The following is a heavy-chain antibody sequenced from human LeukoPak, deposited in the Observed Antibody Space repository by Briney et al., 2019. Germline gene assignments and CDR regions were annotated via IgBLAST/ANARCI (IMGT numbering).Heavy chain of an antibody. CDR2: IYYSGST. CDR1: GGSISSGGYY. CDR3: ARARGGLWPHAFDI. J-gene: IGHJ3*02. Sequence: SETLSLTCTVSGGSISSGGYYWSWIRQHPGKGLEWIGYIYYSGSTYYNPSLKSRVTISVDTSKNQFSLKLSSVTAADTAVYYCARARGGLWPHAFDIWGQGTMVTVSS. D-gene: IGHD3-10*01. V-gene: IGHV4-31*03.